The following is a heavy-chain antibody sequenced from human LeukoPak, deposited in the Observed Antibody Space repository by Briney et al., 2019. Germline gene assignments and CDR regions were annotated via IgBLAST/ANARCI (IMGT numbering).Heavy chain of an antibody. V-gene: IGHV1-18*01. CDR3: ARVAKDSSGWRPQYYFDY. J-gene: IGHJ4*02. Sequence: ASVKVSCKASGYTFTSYGISWVRQAPGQGLEWMGWISAYNGNANYAQKLQGRVTMTTDTSTSTAYMELRSLRSDDTAVYYCARVAKDSSGWRPQYYFDYWGQGTLVTVSS. CDR2: ISAYNGNA. CDR1: GYTFTSYG. D-gene: IGHD6-19*01.